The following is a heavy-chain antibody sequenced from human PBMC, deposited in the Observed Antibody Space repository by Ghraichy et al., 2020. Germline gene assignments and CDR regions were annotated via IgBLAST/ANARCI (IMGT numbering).Heavy chain of an antibody. CDR3: ARRHYYDFFHGRYNWFDP. CDR2: INHSGST. Sequence: SETLSLTCAVYGGSFSGYYWSWIRQPPGKGLEWIGEINHSGSTNYNPSLKSRVTISVDTSKNQFSLKLSSVTAADTAVYYCARRHYYDFFHGRYNWFDPWGQGTLVTVSS. J-gene: IGHJ5*02. CDR1: GGSFSGYY. D-gene: IGHD3-22*01. V-gene: IGHV4-34*01.